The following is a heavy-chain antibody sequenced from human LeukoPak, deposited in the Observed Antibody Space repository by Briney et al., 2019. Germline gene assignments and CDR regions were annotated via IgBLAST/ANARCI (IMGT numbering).Heavy chain of an antibody. V-gene: IGHV1-2*02. CDR3: ARDLLGATLYFDY. Sequence: ASVKVSCKASGFSFTGYFMHWVRQAPGQGLEWMGWINPNSGGTNYAQKFQGRVTMTRDTSISTAYMELSRLRSDDTAVYYCARDLLGATLYFDYWGQGTLVTVSS. CDR2: INPNSGGT. J-gene: IGHJ4*02. D-gene: IGHD1-26*01. CDR1: GFSFTGYF.